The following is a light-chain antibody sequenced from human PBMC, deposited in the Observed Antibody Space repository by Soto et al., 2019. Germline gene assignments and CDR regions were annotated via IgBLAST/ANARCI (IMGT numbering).Light chain of an antibody. J-gene: IGKJ1*01. CDR1: QSVSSD. CDR3: QQYNSYS. CDR2: AAT. Sequence: DIQMTQSPSSLSASVGDRVTLTCRASQSVSSDLYWYQQQPGTAPQLLIYAATSLQSGVPSRFSGSGSGTEFTLTISSLQPDDFATYYCQQYNSYSFGQGTKVDIK. V-gene: IGKV1-17*01.